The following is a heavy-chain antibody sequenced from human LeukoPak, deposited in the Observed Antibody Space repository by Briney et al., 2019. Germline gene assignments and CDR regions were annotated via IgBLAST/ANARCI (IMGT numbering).Heavy chain of an antibody. CDR2: IYYSGST. Sequence: SETLSLTCTVSGGSISSYYWSWIRQPPGKGLEWIGYIYYSGSTNYNPSLKSRVAISVDTSKNQFSLKLSSVTAADTAVYYCARAVAAAGDFDYWGQGTLVTVSS. J-gene: IGHJ4*02. CDR1: GGSISSYY. V-gene: IGHV4-59*01. D-gene: IGHD6-13*01. CDR3: ARAVAAAGDFDY.